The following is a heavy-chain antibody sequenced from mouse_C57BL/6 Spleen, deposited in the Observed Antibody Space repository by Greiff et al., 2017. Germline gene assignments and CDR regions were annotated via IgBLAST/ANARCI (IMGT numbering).Heavy chain of an antibody. CDR3: ARGGYYEGFDY. Sequence: EVQVVESGPGLVKPSQSLSLTCSVTGHSITSGYYWNWIRQFPGNKLEWMGYISYDGSNNYNPSLKNRISITRDPSKTQFFLKLNSVTTEDTATCYCARGGYYEGFDYWGQGTTLTVSS. CDR2: ISYDGSN. V-gene: IGHV3-6*01. J-gene: IGHJ2*01. D-gene: IGHD1-1*01. CDR1: GHSITSGYY.